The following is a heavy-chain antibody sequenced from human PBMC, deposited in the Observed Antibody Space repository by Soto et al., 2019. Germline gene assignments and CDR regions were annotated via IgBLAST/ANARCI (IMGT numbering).Heavy chain of an antibody. J-gene: IGHJ4*02. CDR2: ISYSGST. D-gene: IGHD4-17*01. V-gene: IGHV4-30-4*01. CDR1: GGSISSGGYY. Sequence: QVQLQESGPGLVKPSQTLSLTCTVSGGSISSGGYYWSWIRQPPGKGLEWIGYISYSGSTYDNPSLKRRVTISIDTSKNQFSLKLNSVTAADTAVYYCARSATVTMAFDYWGQGTLVTVSS. CDR3: ARSATVTMAFDY.